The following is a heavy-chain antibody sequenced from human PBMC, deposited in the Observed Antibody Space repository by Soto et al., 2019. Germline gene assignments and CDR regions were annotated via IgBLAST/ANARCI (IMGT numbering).Heavy chain of an antibody. J-gene: IGHJ5*02. V-gene: IGHV3-33*01. CDR2: IWYDGSNK. Sequence: PGGSLRLSCAASGFTFSSYGMHWVRQAPGKGLEWVAVIWYDGSNKYYADSVKGRFTISRDNSKNTLYLQMNSLRAEDTAVYYCAREILWFGEFIPHGVGKSSNWFDPWGQGTLVTVSS. CDR1: GFTFSSYG. CDR3: AREILWFGEFIPHGVGKSSNWFDP. D-gene: IGHD3-10*01.